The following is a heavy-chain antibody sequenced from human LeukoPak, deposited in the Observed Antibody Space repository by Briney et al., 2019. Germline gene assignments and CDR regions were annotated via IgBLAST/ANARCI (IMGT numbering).Heavy chain of an antibody. D-gene: IGHD6-13*01. CDR2: ISAYNGNT. V-gene: IGHV1-18*01. Sequence: ASVKVSCKASGYTFTSYGISWVRQAPGQGLEWMGWISAYNGNTNYAQKLQGRVTMTTDTSTSTAYMELRSLRSDDTAVYYCARSSSWSSRYYYGMDVWGQGTTVTVSS. J-gene: IGHJ6*02. CDR3: ARSSSWSSRYYYGMDV. CDR1: GYTFTSYG.